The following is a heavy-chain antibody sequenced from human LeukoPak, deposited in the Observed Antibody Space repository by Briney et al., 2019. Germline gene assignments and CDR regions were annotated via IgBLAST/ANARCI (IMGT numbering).Heavy chain of an antibody. D-gene: IGHD3-10*01. Sequence: SVKVSCKASGGTFSSYAISWVRQAPGQGLEWMGRITPILGIANYAQKFQGRVTNTADKSTSTAYMELSSLRSEDTAVYYCASYYGSGSYRADAFDIWGQGTMVTVSS. V-gene: IGHV1-69*04. CDR3: ASYYGSGSYRADAFDI. J-gene: IGHJ3*02. CDR1: GGTFSSYA. CDR2: ITPILGIA.